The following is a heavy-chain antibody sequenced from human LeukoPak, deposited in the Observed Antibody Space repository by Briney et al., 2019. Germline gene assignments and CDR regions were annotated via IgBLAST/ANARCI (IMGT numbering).Heavy chain of an antibody. Sequence: PGGSLRLSCAASGFTFSSYAMSWVRLAPGKGLEWVSAISGSGGSTYYADSVKGRSTISRDNSKNTLYLQMNSLRAEDTAVYYCAKGGSGSYKYYYFDYWGQGTLVTVSS. D-gene: IGHD6-19*01. CDR3: AKGGSGSYKYYYFDY. CDR1: GFTFSSYA. J-gene: IGHJ4*02. V-gene: IGHV3-23*01. CDR2: ISGSGGST.